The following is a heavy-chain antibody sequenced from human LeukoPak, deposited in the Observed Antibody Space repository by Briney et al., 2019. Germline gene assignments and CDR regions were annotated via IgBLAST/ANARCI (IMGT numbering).Heavy chain of an antibody. V-gene: IGHV1-2*02. D-gene: IGHD3-9*01. CDR1: GHTFTSYA. Sequence: ASVKVSCKASGHTFTSYAMNWVRQAPGQGLEWMGWMNPKSGGTNYAQKFEARVTMNRDTSISTAYMELSRLRFDDTAVYYCARSPDILTGEKFDYWGQGTLVTVSS. CDR3: ARSPDILTGEKFDY. CDR2: MNPKSGGT. J-gene: IGHJ4*02.